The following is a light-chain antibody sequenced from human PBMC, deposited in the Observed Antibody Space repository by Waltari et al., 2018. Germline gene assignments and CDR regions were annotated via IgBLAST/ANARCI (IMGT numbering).Light chain of an antibody. Sequence: QSALTQPASVSGSPGQSNTRSCTGTSSDVGIYKLASWYPHHPGKAPKLMIYESTKRPSGVSNRISGSKSGITASLTISGLQAEDEADYYCCSFAGSGPHVVFGGGTKLTVL. J-gene: IGLJ2*01. CDR1: SSDVGIYKL. CDR2: EST. CDR3: CSFAGSGPHVV. V-gene: IGLV2-23*01.